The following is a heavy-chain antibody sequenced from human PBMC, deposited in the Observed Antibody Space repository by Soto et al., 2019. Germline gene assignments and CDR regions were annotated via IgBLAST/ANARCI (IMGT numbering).Heavy chain of an antibody. CDR2: IVVGSGET. CDR3: AVDRDVEMSTIYLYY. CDR1: GFTFSSST. Sequence: SVKVSCKASGFTFSSSTVHWVRQARGQRLERIGWIVVGSGETNYAQMFQERVTISRDMSTSAAYMELSSLRIEDTAVYYCAVDRDVEMSTIYLYYWGQGTLVTVYS. D-gene: IGHD1-1*01. J-gene: IGHJ4*02. V-gene: IGHV1-58*01.